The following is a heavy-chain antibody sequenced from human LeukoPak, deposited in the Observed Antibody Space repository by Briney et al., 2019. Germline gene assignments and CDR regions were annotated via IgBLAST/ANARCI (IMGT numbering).Heavy chain of an antibody. D-gene: IGHD6-19*01. Sequence: ASVKVSCKASGYTFTGYYMHWVRQAPGQGLEWMGWINPNSGGTNYAQKFQGRVTMTRDTSISTAYMELSRLRSDDTAVYYCARDLEYNSGRNYYYYYMDGWGKGTTVTVSS. CDR1: GYTFTGYY. CDR2: INPNSGGT. V-gene: IGHV1-2*02. CDR3: ARDLEYNSGRNYYYYYMDG. J-gene: IGHJ6*03.